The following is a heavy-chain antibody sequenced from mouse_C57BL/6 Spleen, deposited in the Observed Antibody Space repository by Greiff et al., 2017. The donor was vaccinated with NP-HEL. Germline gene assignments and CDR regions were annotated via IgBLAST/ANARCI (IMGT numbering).Heavy chain of an antibody. CDR2: IHPNSGST. Sequence: QVQLKQSGAELVKPGASVKLSCKASGYTFTSYWMHWVKQRPGQGLEWIGMIHPNSGSTNYNEKFKSKATLTVDKSSSTAYMQLSSLTSEDSAVYYCARRGYDYDDYAMDYWGQGTSVTVSS. J-gene: IGHJ4*01. CDR3: ARRGYDYDDYAMDY. CDR1: GYTFTSYW. V-gene: IGHV1-64*01. D-gene: IGHD2-4*01.